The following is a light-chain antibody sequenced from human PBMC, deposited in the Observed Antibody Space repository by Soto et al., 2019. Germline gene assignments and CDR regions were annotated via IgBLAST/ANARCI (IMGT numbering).Light chain of an antibody. Sequence: EIVMTQSPATLSVSPGERATLSCRASQSVSSNLAWYQHKPGQTPKLLIYVASTRATGIPSRFSGSGFGTEFTLNLRSLQYEDFAVSYCQQYNVWTLPFGGGTKVEFK. V-gene: IGKV3-15*01. J-gene: IGKJ4*01. CDR1: QSVSSN. CDR3: QQYNVWTLP. CDR2: VAS.